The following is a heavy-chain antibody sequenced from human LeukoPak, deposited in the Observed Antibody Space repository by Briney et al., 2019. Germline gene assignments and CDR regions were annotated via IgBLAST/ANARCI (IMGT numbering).Heavy chain of an antibody. J-gene: IGHJ5*02. Sequence: PSETLSLTCTDSLGSIRSYYWRWVRQPPGKGLEWIGYIYYSGSTNYNPSLKSRVTISVDTSKNQFSLKLSSVTAADTAVYYCARAGSNSGWSDPWSQGTLVTVSS. CDR1: LGSIRSYY. CDR2: IYYSGST. V-gene: IGHV4-59*01. D-gene: IGHD4-11*01. CDR3: ARAGSNSGWSDP.